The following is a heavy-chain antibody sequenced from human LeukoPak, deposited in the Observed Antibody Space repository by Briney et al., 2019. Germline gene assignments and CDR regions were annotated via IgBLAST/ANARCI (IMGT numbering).Heavy chain of an antibody. D-gene: IGHD5-18*01. Sequence: PGGSLILSCAASGFTFSSYEMNWVRQAPGHGLHWVSYISTSGNTIYYADSVKGRFTISRDNAKNSLYLQMNSPRAEDTAIYYCARGYRGYSYGYDYWGQGTLVTVSS. CDR2: ISTSGNTI. CDR3: ARGYRGYSYGYDY. CDR1: GFTFSSYE. V-gene: IGHV3-48*03. J-gene: IGHJ4*02.